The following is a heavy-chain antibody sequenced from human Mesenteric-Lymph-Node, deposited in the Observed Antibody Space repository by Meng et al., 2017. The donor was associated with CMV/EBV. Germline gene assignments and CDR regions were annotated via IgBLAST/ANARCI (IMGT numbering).Heavy chain of an antibody. CDR2: ISGFNGNK. D-gene: IGHD5-18*01. Sequence: ASVKVSCKASDYTFTSYGISWVRQAPGQGLEWMAWISGFNGNKKSAQNLQDRVTISTDTSTNTAYMELRSLRFDDTAVYYCAGYSYGPDAFDIWGQGTMVTVSS. J-gene: IGHJ3*02. CDR3: AGYSYGPDAFDI. CDR1: DYTFTSYG. V-gene: IGHV1-18*01.